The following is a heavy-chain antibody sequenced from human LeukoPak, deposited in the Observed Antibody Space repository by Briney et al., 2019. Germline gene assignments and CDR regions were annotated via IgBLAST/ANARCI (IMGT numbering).Heavy chain of an antibody. CDR1: GGSISSGGYY. CDR2: IYYSGST. Sequence: SSETLSLTCTVSGGSISSGGYYWSWIRQHPGKGLEWIGYIYYSGSTYYNPSLKSRVTISVDTSKNQFSLKLSSVTAADTAVYYCATLWFGDLSKANDYWGQGTLVTVSS. V-gene: IGHV4-31*03. D-gene: IGHD3-10*01. CDR3: ATLWFGDLSKANDY. J-gene: IGHJ4*02.